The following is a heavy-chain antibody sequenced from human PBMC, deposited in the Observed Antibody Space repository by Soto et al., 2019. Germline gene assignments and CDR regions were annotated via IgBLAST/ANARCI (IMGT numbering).Heavy chain of an antibody. V-gene: IGHV1-18*01. J-gene: IGHJ4*02. CDR1: GYTFASYA. CDR2: ISAYNGNT. Sequence: GASVKVSCKASGYTFASYAISWMRQAPGQGLEWMGWISAYNGNTNYAQKLQGRVTMTTDTSTSTAYMELRSLRSDDTAVYYCARDPPPPDYWGQGQWSPSPQ. CDR3: ARDPPPPDY.